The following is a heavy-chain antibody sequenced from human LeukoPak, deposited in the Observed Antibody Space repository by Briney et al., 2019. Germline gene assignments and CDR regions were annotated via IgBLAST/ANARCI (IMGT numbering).Heavy chain of an antibody. CDR3: ARPARDLYAFDI. CDR2: ISSSSTTI. V-gene: IGHV3-48*02. CDR1: GFTFSSYS. Sequence: GGSLRLSCAASGFTFSSYSMNWVRQAPGKGLEWVSYISSSSTTIYYADSVQGRFTISRDNAKNSLYLQMHSLRDADTAVYYCARPARDLYAFDIWGQGTMVTVSS. J-gene: IGHJ3*02.